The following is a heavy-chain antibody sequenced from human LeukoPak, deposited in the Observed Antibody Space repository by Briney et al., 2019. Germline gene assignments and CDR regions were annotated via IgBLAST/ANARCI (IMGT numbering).Heavy chain of an antibody. CDR1: GFSFSSYA. J-gene: IGHJ4*02. CDR2: MSSSDDGR. Sequence: PGGSLRLSCATSGFSFSSYAMSWVRQAPGKGLEWVSAMSSSDDGRYYAASVRGRFTISRDTSRSTLYLQMNSLRAEDTAVYYCTRANNCADWGQGTLVTVSS. CDR3: TRANNCAD. D-gene: IGHD1-1*01. V-gene: IGHV3-23*01.